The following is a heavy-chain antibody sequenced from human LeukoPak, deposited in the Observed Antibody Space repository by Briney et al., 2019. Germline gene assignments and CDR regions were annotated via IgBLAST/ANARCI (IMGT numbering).Heavy chain of an antibody. J-gene: IGHJ3*02. CDR2: IYTSGST. Sequence: SETLSLTCTVSGGSISSYYWSWIRQPAGKGLEWIGRIYTSGSTNYNPSLKSRVTMSVDTSKNQFSLKLSSVTAADTAVYYCARGGWYDILTGYYRDASDIWGQGTMVTVSS. CDR3: ARGGWYDILTGYYRDASDI. D-gene: IGHD3-9*01. CDR1: GGSISSYY. V-gene: IGHV4-4*07.